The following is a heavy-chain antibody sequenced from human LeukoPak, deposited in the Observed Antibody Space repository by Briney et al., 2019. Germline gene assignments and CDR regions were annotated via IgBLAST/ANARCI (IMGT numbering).Heavy chain of an antibody. V-gene: IGHV4-39*07. Sequence: PSETLSLTCTVSGGSISSSSYYWGWIRQPPGKGLEWIGSIYYSGSTYYNPSLKSRVTISVDTSKNQFSLKLSSVTAADTAVYYCASTRSRYCSSTSCYFLTDWGQGTLVTVSS. J-gene: IGHJ4*02. D-gene: IGHD2-2*01. CDR2: IYYSGST. CDR3: ASTRSRYCSSTSCYFLTD. CDR1: GGSISSSSYY.